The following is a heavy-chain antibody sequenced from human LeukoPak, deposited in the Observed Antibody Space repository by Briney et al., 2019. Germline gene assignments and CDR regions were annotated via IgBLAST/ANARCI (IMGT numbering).Heavy chain of an antibody. CDR3: PKVYGSGSYGYYYGMDV. J-gene: IGHJ6*02. CDR1: GFTFDDYA. V-gene: IGHV3-9*01. D-gene: IGHD3-10*01. Sequence: GGSPRLSCAASGFTFDDYAMHWVRQAPGKGLEWVSGISWNSGSIGYADSVKGRFTISRDNAKNSLYLQMNSLRAEDTALYYCPKVYGSGSYGYYYGMDVRGQGTTVTVSS. CDR2: ISWNSGSI.